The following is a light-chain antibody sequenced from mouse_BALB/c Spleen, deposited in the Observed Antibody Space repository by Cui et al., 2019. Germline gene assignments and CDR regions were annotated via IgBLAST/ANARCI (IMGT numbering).Light chain of an antibody. CDR3: QQWSSNPRT. J-gene: IGKJ1*01. Sequence: QIVLTQSPALMTASPGEKVTMTCSASSSVSYMHWYQQKPRSSPKPWIYLTSNLASGVPARFSGSGSGTSYSLTISSMEAEDAATYYCQQWSSNPRTFGGGTKLEIK. CDR1: SSVSY. V-gene: IGKV4-68*01. CDR2: LTS.